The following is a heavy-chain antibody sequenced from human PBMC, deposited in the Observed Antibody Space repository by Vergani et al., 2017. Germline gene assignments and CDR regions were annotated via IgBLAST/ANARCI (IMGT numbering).Heavy chain of an antibody. Sequence: EVQLVESGGGLVPPGRSLRLSCAASGFSFGDSAMYWVRQAPGNGLEWVAFIRNKAYGGTTEYAASVKGRFTISRDESKRLAYLQLSGLKTEDTAVYFCSRGRGYSFGYSDYWGQGTLVTVSS. CDR2: IRNKAYGGTT. D-gene: IGHD5-18*01. V-gene: IGHV3-49*04. CDR3: SRGRGYSFGYSDY. J-gene: IGHJ4*02. CDR1: GFSFGDSA.